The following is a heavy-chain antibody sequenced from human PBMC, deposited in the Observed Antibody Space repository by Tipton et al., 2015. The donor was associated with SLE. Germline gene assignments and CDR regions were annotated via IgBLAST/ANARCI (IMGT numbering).Heavy chain of an antibody. J-gene: IGHJ4*02. V-gene: IGHV3-23*01. CDR1: GFTFSSYG. D-gene: IGHD3-10*01. CDR2: ISGRGEST. CDR3: AKSSRIYGSGRVIDS. Sequence: SLRLSCAASGFTFSSYGMHWVRQVPGKGLEWVSTISGRGESTYYAESVQGRFTISRDSFKNILYLQMNTLRAEDTAVYYCAKSSRIYGSGRVIDSWGQGTLVSVSS.